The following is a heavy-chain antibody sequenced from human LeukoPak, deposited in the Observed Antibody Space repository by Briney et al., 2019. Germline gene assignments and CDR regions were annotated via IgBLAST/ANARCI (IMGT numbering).Heavy chain of an antibody. Sequence: GASVKVSCKASGGTFSSYAISWVRQAPGQGLEWMGGIIPIFGTANYAQKFQGRVTITADESTSTAYMELSSLRSEDTAVYYCASGGYGSGSYPSYYYYYYMDVWGKGTTVTISS. CDR3: ASGGYGSGSYPSYYYYYYMDV. CDR2: IIPIFGTA. J-gene: IGHJ6*03. CDR1: GGTFSSYA. D-gene: IGHD3-10*01. V-gene: IGHV1-69*01.